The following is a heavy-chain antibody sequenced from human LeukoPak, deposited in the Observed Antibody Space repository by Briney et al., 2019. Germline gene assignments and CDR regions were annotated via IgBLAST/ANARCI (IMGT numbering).Heavy chain of an antibody. CDR2: MSGSGGST. CDR3: AKAQLERREDFYFDY. Sequence: PGGSLRLSCAASGFTFSSYAMSWVRQAPGKGLEWVSAMSGSGGSTYYADSVKGRFTISRDNSKNTLYLQMNSLRAEDTAVYYCAKAQLERREDFYFDYWGQGTLVTVSS. D-gene: IGHD1-1*01. CDR1: GFTFSSYA. J-gene: IGHJ4*02. V-gene: IGHV3-23*01.